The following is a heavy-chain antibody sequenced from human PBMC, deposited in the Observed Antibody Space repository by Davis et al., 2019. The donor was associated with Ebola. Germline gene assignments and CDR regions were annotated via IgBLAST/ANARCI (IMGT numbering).Heavy chain of an antibody. Sequence: ASVKVSCKAPGGTFSSYAISWVRQAPGQGLEWMGWMNPYSGNAGYAQKFKGRVTMTRTTSISTAYMELSSLRSEDTAVYYCARAPPGSNWNYGGNRFDPWGQGTLVTVSS. D-gene: IGHD1-7*01. CDR1: GGTFSSYA. CDR3: ARAPPGSNWNYGGNRFDP. J-gene: IGHJ5*02. CDR2: MNPYSGNA. V-gene: IGHV1-8*01.